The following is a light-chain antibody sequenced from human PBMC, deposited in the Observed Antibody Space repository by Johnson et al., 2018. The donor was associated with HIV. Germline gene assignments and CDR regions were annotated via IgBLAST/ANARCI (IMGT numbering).Light chain of an antibody. Sequence: QSVLTQPPSVSAAPGQKVTISCSGSSSNIGNNYVSWYQQLPGTAPKLLIYEDNRRPSGTPYRFSGSNSGTSATLGITGLQTGDEADYYCGTWDSSLSSYVFGTGTKVTVL. V-gene: IGLV1-51*02. CDR2: EDN. CDR3: GTWDSSLSSYV. CDR1: SSNIGNNY. J-gene: IGLJ1*01.